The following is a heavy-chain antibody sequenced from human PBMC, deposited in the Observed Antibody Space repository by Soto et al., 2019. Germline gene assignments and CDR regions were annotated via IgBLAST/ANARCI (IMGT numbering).Heavy chain of an antibody. CDR3: ARQGVGGSYYYYYGMDV. D-gene: IGHD1-26*01. V-gene: IGHV4-39*01. CDR1: GGSISSSSYY. Sequence: SETLSLTCTVSGGSISSSSYYWGWIRQPPGKGLEWIGSIYYSGSTYYNKSLKSRVTISVDTSKNQYSLKLRSVTAADTSVYYCARQGVGGSYYYYYGMDVWGQGTTVTVSS. CDR2: IYYSGST. J-gene: IGHJ6*02.